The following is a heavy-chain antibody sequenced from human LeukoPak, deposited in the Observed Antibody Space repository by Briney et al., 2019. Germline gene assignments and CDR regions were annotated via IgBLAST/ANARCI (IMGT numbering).Heavy chain of an antibody. CDR3: TRDAATAGTYWYFDL. D-gene: IGHD6-13*01. J-gene: IGHJ2*01. V-gene: IGHV3-48*02. CDR1: GFTFSTYS. Sequence: GGSLRLSCAASGFTFSTYSMNWVRQAPGRGLEWVSYISGFTSTIYYADSVKGRFTISRDNGKNSLYLQMNSLRDEDTALYYCTRDAATAGTYWYFDLWGRGTLVTVSS. CDR2: ISGFTSTI.